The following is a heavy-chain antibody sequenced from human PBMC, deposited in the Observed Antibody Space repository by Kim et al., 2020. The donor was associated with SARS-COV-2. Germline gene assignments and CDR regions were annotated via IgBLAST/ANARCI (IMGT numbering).Heavy chain of an antibody. CDR3: ARDKNGDLDAFDI. J-gene: IGHJ3*02. V-gene: IGHV1-69*01. Sequence: AKKLQVRDTSTADESTSTAYMELGSLRSEDTAVYYCARDKNGDLDAFDIWGQGTMVTVSS. D-gene: IGHD4-17*01.